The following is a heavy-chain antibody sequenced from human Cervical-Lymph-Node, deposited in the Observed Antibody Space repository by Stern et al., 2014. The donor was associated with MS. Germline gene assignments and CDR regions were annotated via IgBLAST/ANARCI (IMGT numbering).Heavy chain of an antibody. J-gene: IGHJ3*02. Sequence: VQLLESGAEVKKPGASVKVSCKASGYTFTSYGISLVRQAPGQGLEWMGWSGAYKGNANYAKSLQGIVTVTTNTSTSTAYMELRSLRSDDTAVYCCARGLLGSENAFDIWGQGTMVTVSS. D-gene: IGHD2-15*01. CDR3: ARGLLGSENAFDI. V-gene: IGHV1-18*01. CDR2: SGAYKGNA. CDR1: GYTFTSYG.